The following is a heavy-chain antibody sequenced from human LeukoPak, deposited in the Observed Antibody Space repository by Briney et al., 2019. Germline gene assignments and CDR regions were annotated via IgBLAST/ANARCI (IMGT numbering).Heavy chain of an antibody. CDR1: GGAISSYY. V-gene: IGHV4-59*08. D-gene: IGHD6-19*01. J-gene: IGHJ4*02. CDR3: ARGRATAVTGYFDY. CDR2: IYYSGST. Sequence: SETLSLTCTVSGGAISSYYWSWIRQPPGKGLEWIGYIYYSGSTNHNPSLKSRVTISVDTSKNQFSLKLGSVTAADTAVYYCARGRATAVTGYFDYWGQGTLVTVSS.